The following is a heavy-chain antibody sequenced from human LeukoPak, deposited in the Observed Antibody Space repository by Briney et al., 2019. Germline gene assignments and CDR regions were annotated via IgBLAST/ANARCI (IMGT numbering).Heavy chain of an antibody. V-gene: IGHV3-23*01. CDR2: ISGRGGST. CDR3: AKGGYDFWSGYYIYFDY. D-gene: IGHD3-3*01. CDR1: GFTFSSYS. J-gene: IGHJ4*02. Sequence: GGSLRLSCAASGFTFSSYSMSWVRQAPEKGLEWVSAISGRGGSTYYADSVKGRFTISRDNSKNTLYLQMNSLRAQDTAVYYCAKGGYDFWSGYYIYFDYWGQGTLVTVSS.